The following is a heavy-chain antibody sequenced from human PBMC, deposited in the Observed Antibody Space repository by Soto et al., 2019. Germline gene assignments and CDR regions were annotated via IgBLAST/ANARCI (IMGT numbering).Heavy chain of an antibody. CDR3: AGDKYR. CDR2: IKEDGSEK. J-gene: IGHJ4*02. D-gene: IGHD2-2*01. V-gene: IGHV3-7*04. CDR1: GFIFSRYW. Sequence: GGSLRLSCAASGFIFSRYWMAWVRQAPGKGLEWVANIKEDGSEKYYVDSVEGRFTISRDNAKNSLYLQMNSLRAEDTAVYYCAGDKYRWGQGTLVTVSS.